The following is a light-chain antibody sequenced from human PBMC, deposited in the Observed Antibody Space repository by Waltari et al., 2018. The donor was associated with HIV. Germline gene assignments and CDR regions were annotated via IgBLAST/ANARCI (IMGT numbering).Light chain of an antibody. CDR3: VIYYGGSWV. Sequence: QTVVTQEPSLTVSPGGTVTLTCASITGTVIILNYPSWFQHKPGQAPRSLSYTTDNRHSWTPDRFSGSLPGGKAALTLSGVQPEDEADYYCVIYYGGSWVFGGGTRLTVL. J-gene: IGLJ3*02. CDR2: TTD. V-gene: IGLV7-43*01. CDR1: TGTVIILNY.